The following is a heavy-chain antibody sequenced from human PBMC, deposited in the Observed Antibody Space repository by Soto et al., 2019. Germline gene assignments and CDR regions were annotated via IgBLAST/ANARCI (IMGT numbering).Heavy chain of an antibody. V-gene: IGHV3-66*01. CDR2: IYSGDNT. CDR1: GFTVTSDY. D-gene: IGHD6-19*01. Sequence: EVQLVESGGDLVQPGGSLRLSCAASGFTVTSDYMSWVRQAPGKGLEWVSTIYSGDNTYYAYSVKGRFIISRDKSKNTLYLQMNNLRAEDTAVYYCARFPRIALAAFDCWGQGTLVTVSS. J-gene: IGHJ4*02. CDR3: ARFPRIALAAFDC.